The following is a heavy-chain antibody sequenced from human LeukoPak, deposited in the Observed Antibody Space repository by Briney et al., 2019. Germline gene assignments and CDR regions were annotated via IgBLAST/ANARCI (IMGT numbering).Heavy chain of an antibody. D-gene: IGHD1-26*01. CDR2: IRYDGSNK. V-gene: IGHV3-30*02. J-gene: IGHJ4*02. Sequence: GGSLRLSCAASGSTFSSYGMHWVRQAPGKGLEWVAFIRYDGSNKYYADSVKGRFTISRDNSKNTLYLQMNSLRAEDTAVYYCAKDTEWELHYFDYWGQGTLVTVSS. CDR1: GSTFSSYG. CDR3: AKDTEWELHYFDY.